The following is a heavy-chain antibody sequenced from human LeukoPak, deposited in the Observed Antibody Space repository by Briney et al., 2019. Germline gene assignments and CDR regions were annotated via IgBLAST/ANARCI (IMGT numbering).Heavy chain of an antibody. V-gene: IGHV4-34*01. Sequence: KPSETLSLTCAVYGGSFSGYYWSWIRQPPGKGLEWIGEINHSGSTNYNPSLKSRVTISVDTSKNQFSLKLSSVTAADTAVYYCARISGYYYFDYWGQGTLVTVSS. CDR1: GGSFSGYY. D-gene: IGHD3-22*01. J-gene: IGHJ4*02. CDR2: INHSGST. CDR3: ARISGYYYFDY.